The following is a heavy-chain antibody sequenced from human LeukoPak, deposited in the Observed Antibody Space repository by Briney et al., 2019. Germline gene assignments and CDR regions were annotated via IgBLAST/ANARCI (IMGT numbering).Heavy chain of an antibody. D-gene: IGHD2-2*01. Sequence: SVKVSCKASGGTFSSYAISWVRQAPGQGLEWIGGIIPIFGTANYAQKFQGRVTITADESTSTAYMELSSLRSEDTAVYYCARDDRGCSSTSCYAFDYWGQGTLVTVSS. V-gene: IGHV1-69*13. CDR2: IIPIFGTA. J-gene: IGHJ4*02. CDR3: ARDDRGCSSTSCYAFDY. CDR1: GGTFSSYA.